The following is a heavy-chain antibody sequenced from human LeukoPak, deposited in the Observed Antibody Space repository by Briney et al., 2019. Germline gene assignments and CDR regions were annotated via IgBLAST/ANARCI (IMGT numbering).Heavy chain of an antibody. CDR3: AKDPYMDV. CDR2: INWNSGTL. V-gene: IGHV3-9*01. Sequence: GRSLRLSCAASGFSFADATMHWVRQVPGKGLEWVSGINWNSGTLDYADSVKGRFTVSRDNAKNSLYLQMNSLKTEDTALYYCAKDPYMDVWGKGTTVTVSS. J-gene: IGHJ6*03. CDR1: GFSFADAT.